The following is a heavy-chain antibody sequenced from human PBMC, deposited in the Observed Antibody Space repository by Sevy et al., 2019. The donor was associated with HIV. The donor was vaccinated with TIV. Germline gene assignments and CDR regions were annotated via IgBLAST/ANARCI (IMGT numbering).Heavy chain of an antibody. CDR3: AKDMASEGFDY. CDR2: ISYDGNYM. J-gene: IGHJ4*02. Sequence: GGSLSLSLAPSEFTSSTSGIHWFPQAPGKGREWVAIISYDGNYMYYADSVKGRFTISRDNSKNTLYLQMNSLRAEDTAVYYCAKDMASEGFDYWGQGTLVTVSS. CDR1: EFTSSTSG. V-gene: IGHV3-30*18. D-gene: IGHD3-10*01.